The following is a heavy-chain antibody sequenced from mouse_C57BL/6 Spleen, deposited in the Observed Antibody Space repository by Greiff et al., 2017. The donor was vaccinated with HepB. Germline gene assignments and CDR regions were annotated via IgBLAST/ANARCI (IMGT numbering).Heavy chain of an antibody. D-gene: IGHD5-1*01. V-gene: IGHV2-9*02. J-gene: IGHJ2*01. CDR3: ARSKYLARY. CDR1: GYSLTRYG. CDR2: IWAGGST. Sequence: VQLQQSGPGLVAPSQSLSITCTVYGYSLTRYGVHWVRQPPGKGLEWLGLIWAGGSTNYNWALMYRLSISIDNSKSLVFLIMTSLQTDDTALYYCARSKYLARYWGQGTTLTVSS.